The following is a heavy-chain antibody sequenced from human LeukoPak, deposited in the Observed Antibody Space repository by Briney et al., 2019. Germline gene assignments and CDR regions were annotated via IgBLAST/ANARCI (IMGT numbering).Heavy chain of an antibody. Sequence: PGGSLRLSCAASGFTFSSYSMNWVRQAPGKGLEWVSYISSSGSSIYYADSVKGRFTISRDNAKNSLFLQMNSLRDEDTAVYYCARGHYEGLGYWGQGTLVTVSS. CDR1: GFTFSSYS. CDR3: ARGHYEGLGY. V-gene: IGHV3-48*02. CDR2: ISSSGSSI. J-gene: IGHJ4*02. D-gene: IGHD3-16*01.